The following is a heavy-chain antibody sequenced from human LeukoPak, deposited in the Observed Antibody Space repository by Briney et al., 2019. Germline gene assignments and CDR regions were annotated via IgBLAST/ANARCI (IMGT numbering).Heavy chain of an antibody. CDR2: LKGDGSIT. CDR1: GFTFRNYW. V-gene: IGHV3-74*03. CDR3: ARDRSGSGDY. J-gene: IGHJ4*02. Sequence: GGSLRLSCAASGFTFRNYWMHWVRQAPGKGLVRVSRLKGDGSITQYVDSVKGRFTISRDNAKNTLYLQMNSLRPEDTAVYYCARDRSGSGDYWGQGTLVTVAS. D-gene: IGHD3-10*01.